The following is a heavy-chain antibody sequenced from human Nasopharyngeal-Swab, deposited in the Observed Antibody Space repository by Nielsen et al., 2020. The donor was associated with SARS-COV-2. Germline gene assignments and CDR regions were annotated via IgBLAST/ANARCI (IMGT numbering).Heavy chain of an antibody. CDR3: ARVSGIFNWFDP. D-gene: IGHD6-25*01. Sequence: WVRQAPGQGLEWMGGIIPIFGTANYAQKFQGRVTITADESTSTAYMELSSLRSDDTAVYYCARVSGIFNWFDPWGQGTLVTVSS. V-gene: IGHV1-69*01. J-gene: IGHJ5*02. CDR2: IIPIFGTA.